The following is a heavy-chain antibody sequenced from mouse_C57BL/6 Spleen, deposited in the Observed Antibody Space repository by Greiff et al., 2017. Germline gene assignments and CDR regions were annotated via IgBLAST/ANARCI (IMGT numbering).Heavy chain of an antibody. J-gene: IGHJ4*01. CDR3: TRDGRYYVSRPHAMDY. CDR1: GFTFSSYA. CDR2: ISSGGDYI. D-gene: IGHD1-1*01. V-gene: IGHV5-9-1*02. Sequence: EVQLVESGEGLVKPGGSLKLSCAASGFTFSSYAMSWVRQTPEKRLEWVAYISSGGDYIYYADTVKGRFTISRDNARNTLYLQMSSLKSEDTAMYYCTRDGRYYVSRPHAMDYWGQGTSVTVSS.